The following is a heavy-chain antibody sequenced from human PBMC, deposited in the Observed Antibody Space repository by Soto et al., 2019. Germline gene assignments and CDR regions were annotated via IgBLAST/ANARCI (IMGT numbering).Heavy chain of an antibody. V-gene: IGHV4-59*08. CDR1: GGSISSYY. J-gene: IGHJ4*02. D-gene: IGHD6-19*01. Sequence: PSETLSLTCTVSGGSISSYYWSWIRQPPGKGLEWIGYIYYSGSTNYNPSLKSRVTISVDTSKNQFSLKLSSVTAADTAVYYCARACSGRGYYFDYWRQGTLVTVSS. CDR3: ARACSGRGYYFDY. CDR2: IYYSGST.